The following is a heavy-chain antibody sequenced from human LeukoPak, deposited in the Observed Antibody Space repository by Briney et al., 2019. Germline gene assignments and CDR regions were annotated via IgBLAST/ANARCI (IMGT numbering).Heavy chain of an antibody. D-gene: IGHD3-3*01. CDR3: ATFVLRFLEWFSH. V-gene: IGHV3-48*01. CDR1: GFTFSSYS. Sequence: GGSLRLSCAASGFTFSSYSMNWDRQAPGKGLEWVSYISSSSSTIYYADSVKGRFTISRDNAKNSLYLQVNSLRAEDTAVYYCATFVLRFLEWFSHWGQGTLVTVSS. CDR2: ISSSSSTI. J-gene: IGHJ4*02.